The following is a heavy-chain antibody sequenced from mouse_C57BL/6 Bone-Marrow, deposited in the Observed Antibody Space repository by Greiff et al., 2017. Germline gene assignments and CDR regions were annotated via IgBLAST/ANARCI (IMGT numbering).Heavy chain of an antibody. CDR2: IDPETGGT. Sequence: VQLQQSGAELVRPGASVPLSCKASGYTFTDYEMHWVKQTPVHGLEWIGAIDPETGGTASNQKFKGKAILSADNSSSTAYMELRSLTSEDSAVYYCTLDSSGHYFDYWGQGTTLTVAS. CDR3: TLDSSGHYFDY. D-gene: IGHD3-2*02. CDR1: GYTFTDYE. J-gene: IGHJ2*01. V-gene: IGHV1-15*01.